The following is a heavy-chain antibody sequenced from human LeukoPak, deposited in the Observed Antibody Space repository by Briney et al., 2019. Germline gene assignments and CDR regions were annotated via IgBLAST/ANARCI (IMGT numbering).Heavy chain of an antibody. CDR1: EFTFSSFN. J-gene: IGHJ3*02. V-gene: IGHV3-21*01. D-gene: IGHD5-18*01. CDR2: ISSRSSYI. CDR3: ARDARGYSYGDAFDI. Sequence: PGGSLRLPCAASEFTFSSFNMNWVRQAPGKELEWVSSISSRSSYIYYVDSVKGRFTISRDNAKNALYLQMNSLRAEDTAVYYCARDARGYSYGDAFDIWGQGTMDTVSS.